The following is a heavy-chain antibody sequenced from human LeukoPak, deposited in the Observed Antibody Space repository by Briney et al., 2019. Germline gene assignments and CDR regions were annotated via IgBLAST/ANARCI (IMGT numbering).Heavy chain of an antibody. Sequence: ASVKVSCKASGYTFTGNYMHWVRQAPGQGLEWMGWINPNSGGTNYAQKFQGRVTMTRDTSISTAYMELRSLRSDDTAVYYCARGSGWFGDPLDVWGKGTTVTVSS. CDR2: INPNSGGT. CDR1: GYTFTGNY. V-gene: IGHV1-2*02. J-gene: IGHJ6*04. CDR3: ARGSGWFGDPLDV. D-gene: IGHD3-10*01.